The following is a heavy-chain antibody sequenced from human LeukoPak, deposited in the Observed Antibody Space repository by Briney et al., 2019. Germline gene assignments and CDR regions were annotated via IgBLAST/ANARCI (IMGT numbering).Heavy chain of an antibody. V-gene: IGHV4-34*01. J-gene: IGHJ4*02. D-gene: IGHD3-22*01. CDR3: AGGDYYDSSGYLGAIDY. CDR1: GGSISSYY. CDR2: INHSGST. Sequence: SETLSLTCTVSGGSISSYYWSWIRQPPGKGLEWIGEINHSGSTNYNPSLKSRVTISVDTSKNQFSLKLSSVTAADTAVYYCAGGDYYDSSGYLGAIDYWGQGTLVTVSS.